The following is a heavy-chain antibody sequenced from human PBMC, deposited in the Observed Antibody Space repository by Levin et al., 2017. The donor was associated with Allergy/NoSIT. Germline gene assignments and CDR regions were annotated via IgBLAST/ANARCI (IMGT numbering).Heavy chain of an antibody. Sequence: SETLSLTCTVSGGSISSSSYYWGWIRQPPGTGLEWIGSIYYSGSTYYNPSLKSRVTISVDTSKNQFSLKLSSVTAADTAVYYCASLYYYGSGSREFDYWGQGTLVTVSS. V-gene: IGHV4-39*01. J-gene: IGHJ4*02. D-gene: IGHD3-10*01. CDR3: ASLYYYGSGSREFDY. CDR1: GGSISSSSYY. CDR2: IYYSGST.